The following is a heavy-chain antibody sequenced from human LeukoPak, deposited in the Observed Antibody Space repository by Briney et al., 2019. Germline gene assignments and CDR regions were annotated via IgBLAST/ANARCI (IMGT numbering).Heavy chain of an antibody. CDR2: ISGSGGST. CDR3: AKRGSGYTYGSPFEY. CDR1: GFTFSSYA. J-gene: IGHJ4*02. D-gene: IGHD5-18*01. Sequence: GGSLRLSCAASGFTFSSYAMSWVRQAPGKGLEWVSAISGSGGSTYYADSVKGRFTISRDNSKNTLYLQMNSLRAEHTAVYYCAKRGSGYTYGSPFEYWGEETLVTVSS. V-gene: IGHV3-23*01.